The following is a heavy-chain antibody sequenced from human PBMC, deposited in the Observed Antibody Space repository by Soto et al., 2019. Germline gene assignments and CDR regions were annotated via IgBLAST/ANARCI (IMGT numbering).Heavy chain of an antibody. D-gene: IGHD1-26*01. CDR1: GFTFSSYA. CDR3: AKGLGDWTPYYYYYMDV. V-gene: IGHV3-23*01. Sequence: GGSLRLSCAASGFTFSSYAMSWVRQAPGKGLEWVSAISGSGGSTYYADSVKGRFTISRDNSKNTLYLQMNSLRAEDTAVYYCAKGLGDWTPYYYYYMDVWGKGTTVTVSS. J-gene: IGHJ6*03. CDR2: ISGSGGST.